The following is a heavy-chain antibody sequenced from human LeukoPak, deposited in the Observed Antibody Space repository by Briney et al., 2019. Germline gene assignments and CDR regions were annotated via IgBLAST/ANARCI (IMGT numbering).Heavy chain of an antibody. V-gene: IGHV3-9*01. D-gene: IGHD3-10*01. Sequence: GGSLRLSCAASGLTFDDYAMHWVRQAPGKGLEWVSGISWNSGSIGYADSVKGRFTISRDNAKNSLYLQMNSLRAEDTALYYCAKVHYYGSGIFDYWGQGTLVTVSS. CDR3: AKVHYYGSGIFDY. CDR1: GLTFDDYA. J-gene: IGHJ4*02. CDR2: ISWNSGSI.